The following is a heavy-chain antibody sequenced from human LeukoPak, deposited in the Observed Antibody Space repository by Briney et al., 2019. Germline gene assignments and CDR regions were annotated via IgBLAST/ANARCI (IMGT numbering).Heavy chain of an antibody. CDR2: IYRSSNGETT. D-gene: IGHD6-19*01. CDR1: GITFSNSW. J-gene: IGHJ4*02. CDR3: TTYSSGSCPF. Sequence: PGGSLRLSCAASGITFSNSWMTWVRQAPGKGLEWVGRIYRSSNGETTDYGAPVKGRFTRSRDDSKNTLDLQMKSWTTEETAVYYCTTYSSGSCPFWGQGTLVTVSS. V-gene: IGHV3-15*01.